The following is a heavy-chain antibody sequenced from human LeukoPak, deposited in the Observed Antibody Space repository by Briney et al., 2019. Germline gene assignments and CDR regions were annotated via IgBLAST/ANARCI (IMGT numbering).Heavy chain of an antibody. CDR2: INPSGGST. D-gene: IGHD1-7*01. J-gene: IGHJ3*02. CDR3: ATEPRWELYSFDI. V-gene: IGHV1-46*01. CDR1: GYTFTSYY. Sequence: ASVKVSCKASGYTFTSYYMHWVRQAPGQGLEWMGIINPSGGSTSYAQKFQGRVTMTRDTSTSTVYMELSSLRSEDTAAYYCATEPRWELYSFDIWGQGTMVTVSS.